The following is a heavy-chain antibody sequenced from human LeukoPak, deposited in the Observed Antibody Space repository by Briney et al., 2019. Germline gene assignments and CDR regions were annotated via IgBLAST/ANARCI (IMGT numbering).Heavy chain of an antibody. CDR1: GYTLTGLS. CDR2: FDTEDGET. D-gene: IGHD3-9*01. J-gene: IGHJ5*02. CDR3: ATEIKWSVSYYDILTGYRNWFDP. Sequence: ASVTVSCKVSGYTLTGLSMHWVRHAPGKGLEWMGGFDTEDGETIYAQKFQGRVTMTEDTSTDTAYMELSSLRSEDTAVYYCATEIKWSVSYYDILTGYRNWFDPWGQGTLVTVSS. V-gene: IGHV1-24*01.